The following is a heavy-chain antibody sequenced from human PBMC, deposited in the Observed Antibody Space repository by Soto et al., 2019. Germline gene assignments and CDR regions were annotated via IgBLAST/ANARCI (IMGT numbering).Heavy chain of an antibody. J-gene: IGHJ5*02. CDR2: IYYSGST. CDR1: GGSISSGCYY. CDR3: ARALLRENWFDP. V-gene: IGHV4-31*03. D-gene: IGHD3-3*01. Sequence: LSLTCTVSGGSISSGCYYWSWIRQHPGKGLEWIGYIYYSGSTYYNPSLKSRVTISVDTSKNQFSLKLSSVTAADTAVYYCARALLRENWFDPWRQGRLFTVSS.